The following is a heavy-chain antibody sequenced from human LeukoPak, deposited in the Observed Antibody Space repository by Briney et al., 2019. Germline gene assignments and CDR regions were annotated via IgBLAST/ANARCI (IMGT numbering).Heavy chain of an antibody. J-gene: IGHJ4*02. CDR1: GGTFSSYA. V-gene: IGHV1-2*02. CDR2: INPNSGGT. CDR3: ARDRTGGYCSGDY. D-gene: IGHD2-15*01. Sequence: ASVKVSCKASGGTFSSYAISWVRQAPGQGLEWMGWINPNSGGTNYAQKFQGRVTMTRDTSISTAYMELSRLRSDDTAVYYCARDRTGGYCSGDYWGQGTLVTVSS.